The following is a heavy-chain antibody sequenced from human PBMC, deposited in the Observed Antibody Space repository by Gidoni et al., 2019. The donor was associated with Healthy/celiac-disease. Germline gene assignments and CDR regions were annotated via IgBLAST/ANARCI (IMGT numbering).Heavy chain of an antibody. CDR1: GFTFSSYG. Sequence: QVQLVESGEGVVQPGRSLRLSCAASGFTFSSYGMHWVRQAPGKGLEWVAVISYDGSNKYYADSVKGRFTISRDNSKNTLYLQMNSLRAEDTAVYYCAKGVTPTRVLDYWGQGTLVTVSS. J-gene: IGHJ4*02. CDR2: ISYDGSNK. D-gene: IGHD2-21*02. CDR3: AKGVTPTRVLDY. V-gene: IGHV3-30*18.